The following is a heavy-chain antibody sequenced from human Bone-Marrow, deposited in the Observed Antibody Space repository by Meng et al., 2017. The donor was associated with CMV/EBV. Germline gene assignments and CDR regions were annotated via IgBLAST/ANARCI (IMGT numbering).Heavy chain of an antibody. D-gene: IGHD6-6*01. V-gene: IGHV1-46*01. CDR1: GYTFTSYY. Sequence: ASVKVSCKASGYTFTSYYMHWVRQAPGQGLEWMGIINPSGGSTSYAQKFQGRVTMTRDTSTSTAYMELRSLRSDDTAVYYCARVRGSSAGDYYYGMDVWGERTTVTVSS. CDR2: INPSGGST. J-gene: IGHJ6*04. CDR3: ARVRGSSAGDYYYGMDV.